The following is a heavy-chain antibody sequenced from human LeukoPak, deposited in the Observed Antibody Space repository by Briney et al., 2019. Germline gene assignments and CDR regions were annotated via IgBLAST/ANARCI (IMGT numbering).Heavy chain of an antibody. CDR1: GFSFSTYS. J-gene: IGHJ4*02. D-gene: IGHD1-26*01. Sequence: PGGSPRLSCAASGFSFSTYSMNWVRQAPGEGLEWVSYISGSSNTIHYADSVKGRVTISRNNAENSLYLQMNSLRVEDTAVYYCARKGPGRAADYWGQGTLVTVSS. CDR3: ARKGPGRAADY. V-gene: IGHV3-48*01. CDR2: ISGSSNTI.